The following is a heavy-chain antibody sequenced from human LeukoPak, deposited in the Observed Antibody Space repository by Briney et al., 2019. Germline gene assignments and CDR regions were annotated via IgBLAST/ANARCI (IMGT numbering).Heavy chain of an antibody. J-gene: IGHJ4*02. CDR2: ISYDGDST. CDR3: PKDTMVRS. V-gene: IGHV3-30*04. Sequence: GRSLRLSCVASGFTFRNFAMHWVRQAPGKGLEWITFISYDGDSTYYADSVNGRFTVSRDNSKNTLYLQMNSLRFEDTAVYYCPKDTMVRSWGQGTLVTVSS. CDR1: GFTFRNFA. D-gene: IGHD3-10*01.